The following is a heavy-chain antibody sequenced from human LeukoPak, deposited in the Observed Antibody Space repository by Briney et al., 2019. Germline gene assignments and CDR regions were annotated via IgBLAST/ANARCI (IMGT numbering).Heavy chain of an antibody. D-gene: IGHD3-9*01. J-gene: IGHJ4*02. CDR2: IYYSGST. CDR3: ARVGILTGYLDY. V-gene: IGHV4-31*03. CDR1: GGSISSGGYY. Sequence: PSETLSLTCTVSGGSISSGGYYWSWIRQHPGKGLEWIGYIYYSGSTYYNPSLKSRVTISVDTSKNQFSLKLSSVTAADTAVYYRARVGILTGYLDYWGQGTLVTVSS.